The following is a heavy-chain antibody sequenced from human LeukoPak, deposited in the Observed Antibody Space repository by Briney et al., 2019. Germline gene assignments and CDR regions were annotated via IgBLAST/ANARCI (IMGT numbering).Heavy chain of an antibody. Sequence: PGGSLRLSCAASGFTFSSYGMHWVRQAPGKGLEWVSFIRYDGSNKYYADSVKGRFTISRDNSKNTLYLQMNSLRAEDTAVYYCAKDAHLLGEGFDYWGQGTLVTVSS. V-gene: IGHV3-30*02. CDR3: AKDAHLLGEGFDY. CDR2: IRYDGSNK. J-gene: IGHJ4*02. D-gene: IGHD3-3*02. CDR1: GFTFSSYG.